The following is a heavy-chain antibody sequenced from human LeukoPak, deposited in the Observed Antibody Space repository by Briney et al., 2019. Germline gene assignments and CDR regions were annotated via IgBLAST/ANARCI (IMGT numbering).Heavy chain of an antibody. CDR3: ARARRSGWSCGGY. CDR2: ISYDGSNK. CDR1: GFTFSSYA. Sequence: GGSLRLSCAASGFTFSSYAMHWVRQAPGKGLEWVALISYDGSNKYYADSVKGRFTISRDNSKNTPYLQMNSLRTEDTAVYYCARARRSGWSCGGYWGQGTLVTVSS. D-gene: IGHD6-19*01. J-gene: IGHJ4*02. V-gene: IGHV3-30*04.